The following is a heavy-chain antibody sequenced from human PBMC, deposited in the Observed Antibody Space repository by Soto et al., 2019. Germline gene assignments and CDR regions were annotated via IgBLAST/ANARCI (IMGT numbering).Heavy chain of an antibody. V-gene: IGHV3-74*01. J-gene: IGHJ4*02. Sequence: GALRLSCAASGFTFSSYWLHWFRHTAGKGLVWVSQINSDGSTTRYADSVKGRFTISRDNAKNTVYLQMNSLRADDTAVYYCATLNSFVSNYCGQAIQVTVTS. D-gene: IGHD5-18*01. CDR3: ATLNSFVSNY. CDR1: GFTFSSYW. CDR2: INSDGSTT.